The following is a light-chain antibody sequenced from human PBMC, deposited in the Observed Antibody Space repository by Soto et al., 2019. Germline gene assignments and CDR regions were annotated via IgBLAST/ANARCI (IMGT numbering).Light chain of an antibody. J-gene: IGKJ1*01. CDR1: QSISSY. CDR3: QQTYSTPRT. Sequence: DLQMTQSPSSLSASVGDRVTITCRASQSISSYLNWYQQKPGKAPQLLIYAASSLHSGVPSRFSGSGSGTDFTLTISSLQPEDFATYYCQQTYSTPRTFGQGTTVDVK. V-gene: IGKV1-39*01. CDR2: AAS.